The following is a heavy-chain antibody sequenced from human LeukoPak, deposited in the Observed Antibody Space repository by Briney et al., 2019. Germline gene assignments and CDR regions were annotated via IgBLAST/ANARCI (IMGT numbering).Heavy chain of an antibody. J-gene: IGHJ4*02. CDR1: GGSISSYY. V-gene: IGHV4-59*01. D-gene: IGHD2-15*01. CDR2: IYYSGST. Sequence: SETLSLTCTVSGGSISSYYWSWIRQPPGKGLEWIGYIYYSGSTNYNPFLKSRVTISVDTSKNQFSLKLSSVTAADTAVYYCARSKRATFYYFDYWGQGTLVTVSS. CDR3: ARSKRATFYYFDY.